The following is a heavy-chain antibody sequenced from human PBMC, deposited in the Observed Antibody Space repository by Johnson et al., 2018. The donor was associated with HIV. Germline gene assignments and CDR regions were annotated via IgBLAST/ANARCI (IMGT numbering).Heavy chain of an antibody. CDR2: ISGSGGST. V-gene: IGHV3-23*04. Sequence: VHLVESGGGVVQPGRSLRLSCAASEFTFSSYAMSWVRQAPGKGLEWVSSISGSGGSTYYADSVKGRFTISRDNSKNTLYLQMNSLRAEDTAVYYCARASDAFDIWGQGTMVTVSS. J-gene: IGHJ3*02. CDR1: EFTFSSYA. CDR3: ARASDAFDI.